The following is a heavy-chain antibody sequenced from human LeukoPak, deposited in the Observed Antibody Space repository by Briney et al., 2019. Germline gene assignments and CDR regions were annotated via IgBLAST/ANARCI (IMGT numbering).Heavy chain of an antibody. Sequence: SETLSLTCTVSGGSISTSSYYWGWIRQPPGKGLECIGNIYYSGSTYYNPSLKSRVTISVDTSKNQFSLKLSSVTAADTAVYYCARGPRRITIFGVVIMHYMDVWGKGTTVTVSS. V-gene: IGHV4-39*07. CDR2: IYYSGST. CDR1: GGSISTSSYY. CDR3: ARGPRRITIFGVVIMHYMDV. J-gene: IGHJ6*03. D-gene: IGHD3-3*01.